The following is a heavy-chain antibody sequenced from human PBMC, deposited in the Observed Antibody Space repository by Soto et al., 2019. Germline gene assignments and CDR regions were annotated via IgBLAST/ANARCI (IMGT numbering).Heavy chain of an antibody. CDR3: TTALGYCSSTSCYTWGGYFYYGMDV. D-gene: IGHD2-2*02. J-gene: IGHJ6*02. CDR1: GFTFSNAW. V-gene: IGHV3-15*01. Sequence: GGSLRLCCAASGFTFSNAWMSVVREAPVKGLEWVGRIKSKTDGGKTGYGATVKGRFTISRDDSKNTLYLQMNSLKTEDTAVYYCTTALGYCSSTSCYTWGGYFYYGMDVWGQRTTVTVSS. CDR2: IKSKTDGGKT.